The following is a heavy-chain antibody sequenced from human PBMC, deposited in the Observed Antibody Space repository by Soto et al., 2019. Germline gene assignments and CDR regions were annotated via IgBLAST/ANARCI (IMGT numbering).Heavy chain of an antibody. CDR2: FDPEDGET. CDR1: GYTLTELS. V-gene: IGHV1-24*01. D-gene: IGHD2-15*01. J-gene: IGHJ5*02. Sequence: QVQLVQSGAEVKKPGASVKVSCKVSGYTLTELSMHWVRQAPGKGLEWMGRFDPEDGETIYAQKFQGRVTMTEDTSTDTAYMELSSLRSEDTAVYYCATSMGYCSGGSCYSEWFDPWGQGTLVTVSS. CDR3: ATSMGYCSGGSCYSEWFDP.